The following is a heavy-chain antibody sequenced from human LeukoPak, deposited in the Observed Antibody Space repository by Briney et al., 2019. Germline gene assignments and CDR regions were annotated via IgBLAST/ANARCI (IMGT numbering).Heavy chain of an antibody. D-gene: IGHD3-10*01. CDR3: ARDEGRGI. J-gene: IGHJ3*02. V-gene: IGHV3-21*01. CDR1: AFTVRSAW. CDR2: ISGSGTST. Sequence: GGSLRLSCAASAFTVRSAWMSWVRQAPGKGLEWVSAISGSGTSTYYADSVKGRFTISRDNAKNSLYLQMNSLRAEDTAVYYCARDEGRGIWGQGTMVTVSS.